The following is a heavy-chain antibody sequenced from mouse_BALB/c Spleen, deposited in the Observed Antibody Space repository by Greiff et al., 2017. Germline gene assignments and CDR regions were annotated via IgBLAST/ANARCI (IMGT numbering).Heavy chain of an antibody. CDR1: GYAFSSSW. CDR3: ARELYYYGSSPPYFGY. CDR2: IYPGDGDT. D-gene: IGHD1-1*01. J-gene: IGHJ2*01. V-gene: IGHV1-82*01. Sequence: VQLQQSGPELVKPGASVKISCKASGYAFSSSWMNWVKQRPGQGLEWIGRIYPGDGDTNYNGKFKGKATLTADKSSSTAYMQLSSLTSVDSAVYFCARELYYYGSSPPYFGYWGQGTTLTVSS.